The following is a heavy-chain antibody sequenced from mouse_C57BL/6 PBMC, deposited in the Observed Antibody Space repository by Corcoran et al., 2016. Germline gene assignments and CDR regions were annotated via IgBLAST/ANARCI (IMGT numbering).Heavy chain of an antibody. CDR1: GYTFTDYY. Sequence: EVQLQQSGPELVKPGASVKISCKASGYTFTDYYMNWVKQSHGKSLEWIGDINPNNGGTSYNQKFKGKATLTVDKSSSTAYMELRSLTSEDSAVYYCARNDYGRDAMDYWGQGTSVTVSS. CDR2: INPNNGGT. J-gene: IGHJ4*01. V-gene: IGHV1-26*01. D-gene: IGHD2-4*01. CDR3: ARNDYGRDAMDY.